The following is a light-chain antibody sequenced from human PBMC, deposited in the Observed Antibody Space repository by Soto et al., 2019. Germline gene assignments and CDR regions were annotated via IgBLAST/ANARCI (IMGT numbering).Light chain of an antibody. CDR3: QQSYNNPLT. Sequence: IEVTQAPSSLAASLGDRVTITGRASQTIGTYVNWYRQKPGAPPELLIYDASTLQSGVPSRFSGGASGTDCTLTISGLQIDDFATYSCQQSYNNPLTFGQGTKVDIK. CDR1: QTIGTY. V-gene: IGKV1-39*01. CDR2: DAS. J-gene: IGKJ1*01.